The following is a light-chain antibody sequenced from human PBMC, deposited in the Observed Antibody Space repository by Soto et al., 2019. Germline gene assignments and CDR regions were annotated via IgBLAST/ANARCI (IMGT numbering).Light chain of an antibody. CDR3: AAWDDSLNGSYV. CDR1: SSNIGNNA. Sequence: QSVLTQPPSVSEAPRQRVTISCSGSSSNIGNNAVNWYQQLPGKAPKLLIYYDDLLPSGVSDRFSGSKSGTSASLAISGLQSEDEADYYCAAWDDSLNGSYVFGTGTKVTAL. CDR2: YDD. J-gene: IGLJ1*01. V-gene: IGLV1-36*01.